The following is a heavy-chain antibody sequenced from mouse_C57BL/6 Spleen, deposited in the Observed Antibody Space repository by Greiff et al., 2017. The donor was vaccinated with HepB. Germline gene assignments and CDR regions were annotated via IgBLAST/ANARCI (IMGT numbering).Heavy chain of an antibody. V-gene: IGHV1-20*01. J-gene: IGHJ1*03. Sequence: ESGPELVKPGDSVKISCKASGYSFTGYFMNWVMQSHGKSLEWIGRINPYNGDTFYNQKFKGKATLTVDKSSSTAHMELRSLTSEDSAVYYCAKESVYDGYPHWYFDVWGTGTTVTVSS. D-gene: IGHD2-3*01. CDR2: INPYNGDT. CDR1: GYSFTGYF. CDR3: AKESVYDGYPHWYFDV.